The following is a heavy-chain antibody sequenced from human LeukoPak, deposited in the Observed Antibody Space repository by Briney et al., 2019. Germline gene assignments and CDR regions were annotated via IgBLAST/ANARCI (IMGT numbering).Heavy chain of an antibody. CDR1: GYTFSTYG. CDR3: ARDPPHSSGPNSPCFEY. D-gene: IGHD6-19*01. CDR2: ISAYNGNT. J-gene: IGHJ4*02. V-gene: IGHV1-18*04. Sequence: ASVKVSCKASGYTFSTYGISWVRQAPGQGLEWMGWISAYNGNTEYAQKFQGRVTMTTDTSTSTAYMELRSLRSDDTAVYYCARDPPHSSGPNSPCFEYWGQGTLVTVSS.